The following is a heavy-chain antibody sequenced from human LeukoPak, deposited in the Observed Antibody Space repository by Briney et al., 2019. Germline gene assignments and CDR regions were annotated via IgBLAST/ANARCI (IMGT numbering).Heavy chain of an antibody. V-gene: IGHV4-4*07. D-gene: IGHD2-15*01. CDR2: IYTTGGP. CDR3: ARESCSGGSCYLERRAFDI. J-gene: IGHJ3*02. CDR1: GGSINNYY. Sequence: SETLSLTCTVSGGSINNYYWSWIRKTAGKGLEWVGRIYTTGGPDYNPSLESRVTISVDTSKNHFSLRLTSVTAADTAVYFCARESCSGGSCYLERRAFDIWGQGTMVTVSS.